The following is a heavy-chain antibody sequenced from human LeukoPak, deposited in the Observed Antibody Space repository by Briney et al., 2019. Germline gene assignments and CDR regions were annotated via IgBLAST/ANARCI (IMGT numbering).Heavy chain of an antibody. Sequence: GGSLRLSCAASGFSFSSYSMNWVRQAPGKGLEWVSYISSSSTTIYYADSVKGRFTISRDNAWNSLYLLMNSLRAEDTAVYYCAREDWGLYAFDIWGQGTMVTVSS. V-gene: IGHV3-48*01. J-gene: IGHJ3*02. CDR1: GFSFSSYS. D-gene: IGHD7-27*01. CDR2: ISSSSTTI. CDR3: AREDWGLYAFDI.